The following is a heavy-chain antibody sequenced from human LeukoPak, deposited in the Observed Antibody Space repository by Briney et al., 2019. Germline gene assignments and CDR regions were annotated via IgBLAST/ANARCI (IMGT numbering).Heavy chain of an antibody. CDR3: ASDELGRVAPGYFYYMDV. CDR1: GGSFSNYA. D-gene: IGHD5-12*01. V-gene: IGHV1-69*05. Sequence: SAKVSCKASGGSFSNYAISWVRQDPGQGLEWMGGIIPVVGTTTYAQQFQGRVSITTDESTSTAYMELSSLTSEDTAVYYCASDELGRVAPGYFYYMDVWGIGTTVTVSS. J-gene: IGHJ6*03. CDR2: IIPVVGTT.